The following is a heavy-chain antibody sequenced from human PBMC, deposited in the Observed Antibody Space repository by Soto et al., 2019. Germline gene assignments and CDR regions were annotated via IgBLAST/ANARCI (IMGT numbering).Heavy chain of an antibody. CDR3: ARDYYDSRGRVDV. D-gene: IGHD3-10*01. J-gene: IGHJ6*02. V-gene: IGHV3-66*01. Sequence: EVQLLESGGGLVQPGGSLRLSCAASGFTVSYNYMSWVRQAPGKGLEWVSVIYSGGGTYYADSVRGRFTISRDNSKTTLYLQMNSLRAEDTAVYYCARDYYDSRGRVDVWGQGTTVTVSS. CDR1: GFTVSYNY. CDR2: IYSGGGT.